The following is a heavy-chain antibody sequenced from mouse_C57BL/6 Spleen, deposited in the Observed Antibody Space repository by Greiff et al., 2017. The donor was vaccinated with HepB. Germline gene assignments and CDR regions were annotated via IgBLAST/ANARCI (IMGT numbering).Heavy chain of an antibody. CDR2: IYPGDGDT. CDR1: GYAFSSSW. J-gene: IGHJ4*01. V-gene: IGHV1-82*01. Sequence: VKLMEPGPELVKPGASVKISCKASGYAFSSSWMNWVKQRPGKGLEWIGRIYPGDGDTNYNGKFKGKATLTADKSSSTAYMQLSSLTSEDSAVYFCARAGLVGSAMDYWGQGTSVTVSS. D-gene: IGHD4-1*01. CDR3: ARAGLVGSAMDY.